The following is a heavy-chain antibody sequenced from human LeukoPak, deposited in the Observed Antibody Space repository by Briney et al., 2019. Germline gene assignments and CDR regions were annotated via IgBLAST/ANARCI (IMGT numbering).Heavy chain of an antibody. J-gene: IGHJ6*03. CDR2: IYTSGST. Sequence: PSETLSLTCTVSGGSISSYYWSWIRQPPGKGLEWIGYIYTSGSTNYNPSLKSRVTISVDTSKSQCSLKLSSVTAADTAVYYCARLGSYSSSLFYYYYMDVWGKGTTVTVSS. V-gene: IGHV4-4*09. CDR3: ARLGSYSSSLFYYYYMDV. CDR1: GGSISSYY. D-gene: IGHD6-6*01.